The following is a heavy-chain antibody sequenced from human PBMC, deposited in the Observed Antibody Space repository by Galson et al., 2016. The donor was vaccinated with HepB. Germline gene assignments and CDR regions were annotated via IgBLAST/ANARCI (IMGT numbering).Heavy chain of an antibody. CDR3: VKSLIDEDGTDF. CDR2: TSPDGIYT. J-gene: IGHJ4*02. V-gene: IGHV3-74*01. Sequence: SLRLSCAASGFTFINYWMHWVRQAPGKGLIWVARTSPDGIYTNYADSVKGRFTISRDNAKNTLYLQMYSLRAEDTALYYCVKSLIDEDGTDFWGQGALVTVSS. D-gene: IGHD3-16*01. CDR1: GFTFINYW.